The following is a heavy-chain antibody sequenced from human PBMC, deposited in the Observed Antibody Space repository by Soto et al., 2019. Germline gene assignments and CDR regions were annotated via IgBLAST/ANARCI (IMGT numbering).Heavy chain of an antibody. CDR3: ARGRIQLWYPFDY. J-gene: IGHJ4*02. CDR1: GGSFSGYY. Sequence: SETLSLTCAVYGGSFSGYYWSWIRQPPGKGLEWIGEINHSGNTNYNPSLKSRVTISVDTSKNQFSLKLSSVTAADTAVYYCARGRIQLWYPFDYWGQGTLVTVSS. V-gene: IGHV4-34*01. CDR2: INHSGNT. D-gene: IGHD5-18*01.